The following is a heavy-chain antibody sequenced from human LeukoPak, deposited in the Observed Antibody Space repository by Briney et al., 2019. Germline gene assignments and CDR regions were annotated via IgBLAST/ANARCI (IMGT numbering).Heavy chain of an antibody. CDR3: ARGTYSGTYYAWYYFDY. Sequence: GGSLRLSCAASGFTFSDYYMSWIRQAPGKGLEWVSYISSSGSTIYYADSVKGRFTISRDNAKDSLSLQMNSLRAEDTAVYYCARGTYSGTYYAWYYFDYWGQGTLVTVSS. CDR2: ISSSGSTI. CDR1: GFTFSDYY. D-gene: IGHD1-26*01. V-gene: IGHV3-11*01. J-gene: IGHJ4*02.